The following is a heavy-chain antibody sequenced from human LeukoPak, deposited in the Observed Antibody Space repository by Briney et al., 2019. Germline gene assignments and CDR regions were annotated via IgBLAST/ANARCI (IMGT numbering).Heavy chain of an antibody. CDR2: INSDGSST. D-gene: IGHD6-13*01. Sequence: GGSLRLSCAASGFTFSSYWMHWVRQAPGKGLVWVSRINSDGSSTSYADSVKGRFTISRDNAKNSLYLQMNSLRAEDTALYYCARPVDSSNHHGAFDIWGQGTMVTVSS. J-gene: IGHJ3*02. CDR3: ARPVDSSNHHGAFDI. V-gene: IGHV3-74*01. CDR1: GFTFSSYW.